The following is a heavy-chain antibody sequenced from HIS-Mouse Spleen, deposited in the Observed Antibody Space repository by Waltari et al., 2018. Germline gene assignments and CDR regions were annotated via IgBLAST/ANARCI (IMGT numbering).Heavy chain of an antibody. V-gene: IGHV1-46*03. CDR2: INPSGGSK. D-gene: IGHD6-13*01. CDR3: ARGSGYSSSWDAFDI. CDR1: VYTFTSYD. J-gene: IGHJ3*02. Sequence: QVQLVQSGAEVKKPGASVKVSCQASVYTFTSYDVHWVRQALGQGLEWKGIINPSGGSKSYGEKFQGRVTMTRDTSTSTVSMELSSLRSEDTAVYYWARGSGYSSSWDAFDIWGQGTMVTVSS.